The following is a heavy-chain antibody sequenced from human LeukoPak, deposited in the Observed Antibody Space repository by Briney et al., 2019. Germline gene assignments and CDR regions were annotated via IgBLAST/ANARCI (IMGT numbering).Heavy chain of an antibody. Sequence: ASVKVSCKASGYTFTGYYIHWMRQAPGQGLEWMGWINPNSGGTYYAHKFQGRVTMTRDTSISTAYMELQSLTSDDTAVYYCAISDTAMAYRPDYWGPGTLVTVFS. V-gene: IGHV1-2*07. D-gene: IGHD5-18*01. CDR1: GYTFTGYY. J-gene: IGHJ4*02. CDR2: INPNSGGT. CDR3: AISDTAMAYRPDY.